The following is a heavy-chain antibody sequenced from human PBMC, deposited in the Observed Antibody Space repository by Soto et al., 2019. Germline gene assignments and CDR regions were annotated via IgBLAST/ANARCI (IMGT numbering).Heavy chain of an antibody. CDR1: GGSFSGYY. D-gene: IGHD5-18*01. V-gene: IGHV4-59*01. CDR2: IYSSGST. CDR3: ARDHPHSYGIYYFDY. Sequence: ETLSLTCAVYGGSFSGYYWSWIRQPPGKGLEWIGYIYSSGSTNYNPSLKSRVTISADTSKNQVSLKLTSVTAADTAVYYCARDHPHSYGIYYFDYWGQGTLVTVSS. J-gene: IGHJ4*02.